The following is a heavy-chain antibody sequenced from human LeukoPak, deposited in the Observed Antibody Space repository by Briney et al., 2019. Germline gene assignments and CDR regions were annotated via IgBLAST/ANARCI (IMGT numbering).Heavy chain of an antibody. CDR2: IYHSGST. V-gene: IGHV4-31*03. D-gene: IGHD6-13*01. CDR1: GGSISSGGYY. CDR3: ARTIAAAGTVDY. J-gene: IGHJ4*02. Sequence: SETLSLTCTVSGGSISSGGYYWSWIRQHPGKGLEWIGYIYHSGSTSYNPSLKSRVTISVDTSKNQFSLKLNSVTAAGTAVYYCARTIAAAGTVDYWGQGTLVTVSS.